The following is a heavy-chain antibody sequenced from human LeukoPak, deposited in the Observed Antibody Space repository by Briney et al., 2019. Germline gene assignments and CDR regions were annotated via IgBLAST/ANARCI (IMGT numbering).Heavy chain of an antibody. Sequence: PSETLSLTCTVSGGSINSYYWSWIRQPPGKGLEWIGYIYYSGSTNYNPSLKSRVTISVDTSKNQFSLKLSSVTAADTAVYYCARHVSSGFDYWGQGTLSTVSS. J-gene: IGHJ4*02. CDR3: ARHVSSGFDY. CDR2: IYYSGST. V-gene: IGHV4-59*08. D-gene: IGHD6-19*01. CDR1: GGSINSYY.